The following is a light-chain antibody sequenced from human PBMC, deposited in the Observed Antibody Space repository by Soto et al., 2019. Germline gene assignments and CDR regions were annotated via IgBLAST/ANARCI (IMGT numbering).Light chain of an antibody. J-gene: IGKJ1*01. CDR2: DAS. CDR1: QSISSS. CDR3: QQYSTYST. V-gene: IGKV1-5*01. Sequence: DIQMTQSPSTLSASVGDRVTITCRASQSISSSLAWYQQKPGKAPKLLIYDASNLESGVPSIFSGSGSGTEFTLTISSLPPDHFATYYCQQYSTYSTFGQGTKVDIK.